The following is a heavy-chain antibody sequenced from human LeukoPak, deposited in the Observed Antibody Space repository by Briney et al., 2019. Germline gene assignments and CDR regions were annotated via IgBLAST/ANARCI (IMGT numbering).Heavy chain of an antibody. CDR1: GFTFSNYW. D-gene: IGHD3/OR15-3a*01. CDR2: ISNDGSDT. V-gene: IGHV3-74*01. CDR3: ATSWSFGPHYFDD. Sequence: GGSLRLSCTASGFTFSNYWMHWVRQAPGQGLVWVSRISNDGSDTSYADSVKGRFTISRDNAKNTLYLQMNSLRAEDTAVYYCATSWSFGPHYFDDWGQGTLVTVSP. J-gene: IGHJ4*02.